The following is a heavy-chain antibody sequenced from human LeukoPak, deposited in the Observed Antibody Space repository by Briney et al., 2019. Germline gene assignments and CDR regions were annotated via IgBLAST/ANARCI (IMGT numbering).Heavy chain of an antibody. CDR2: ISGSGESK. Sequence: GGSLRLSCAAAGFTFSSYAMHWVRQVAGKGLEWVSGISGSGESKFYADSVKGRFTVSRDNSKNTLYLQMNSLRVEDTAVYYCARGGYSWDTDAGWFDPWGLGTLVTVSS. V-gene: IGHV3-23*01. CDR3: ARGGYSWDTDAGWFDP. CDR1: GFTFSSYA. J-gene: IGHJ5*02. D-gene: IGHD5-12*01.